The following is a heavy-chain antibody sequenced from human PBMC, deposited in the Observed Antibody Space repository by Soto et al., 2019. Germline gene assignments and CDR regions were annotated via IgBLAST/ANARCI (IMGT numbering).Heavy chain of an antibody. CDR2: INAGNGNT. CDR1: GYTCTSYA. D-gene: IGHD2-21*02. CDR3: ARSIVVVTALDY. V-gene: IGHV1-3*05. Sequence: QVQLVQSGAEEKKPGASVKVSCEASGYTCTSYAMHGVRQAPGQRLEWMGWINAGNGNTKYSQKFQGRVTITRDTSASTAYMELSSLRSEDTAVYYCARSIVVVTALDYWGQGTLVTVSS. J-gene: IGHJ4*02.